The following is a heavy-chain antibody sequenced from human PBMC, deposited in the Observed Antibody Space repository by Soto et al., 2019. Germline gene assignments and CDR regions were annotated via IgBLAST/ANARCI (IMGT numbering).Heavy chain of an antibody. D-gene: IGHD3-3*01. Sequence: QLQLQESGSGLVKPSQTLSLTCAVSGGSISSGGYSWSWIRQPPGKGLEWIGYIYHSGSTYYNPSLKSRVTIAVDRSKNQFSLKLSSVTAADTAVYYCARAGEQKPNVLRFLEWLFEGDAFDIWGQGTMVTVSS. V-gene: IGHV4-30-2*01. CDR2: IYHSGST. CDR3: ARAGEQKPNVLRFLEWLFEGDAFDI. J-gene: IGHJ3*02. CDR1: GGSISSGGYS.